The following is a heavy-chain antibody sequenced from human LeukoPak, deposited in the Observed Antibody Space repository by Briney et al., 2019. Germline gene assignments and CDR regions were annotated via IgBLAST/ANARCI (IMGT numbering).Heavy chain of an antibody. CDR2: IYYSGST. D-gene: IGHD5-24*01. J-gene: IGHJ3*02. V-gene: IGHV4-59*01. CDR3: ARDGATYDAFDI. CDR1: GGSISSYY. Sequence: SETLSLTCTVSGGSISSYYWSWIRQPPGKGLEWIGYIYYSGSTNYNPSLKSRVTISVDTSKNQFSLKLSSATAADTAVYYCARDGATYDAFDIWGQGTMVTVSS.